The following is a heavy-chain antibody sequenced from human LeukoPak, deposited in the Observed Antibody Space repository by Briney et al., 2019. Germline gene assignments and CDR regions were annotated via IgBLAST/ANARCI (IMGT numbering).Heavy chain of an antibody. V-gene: IGHV4-38-2*02. Sequence: SETLSLTCTVSGYSISSGYYWGWIRQPPGKGLEWIGSIYHSGSTYYNPSLKSRVTISVDTSKNQFSLKLSSVTAADTAVYYCARDKEVAAAGLFDYWGQGTLVTVSS. CDR2: IYHSGST. CDR3: ARDKEVAAAGLFDY. D-gene: IGHD6-13*01. J-gene: IGHJ4*02. CDR1: GYSISSGYY.